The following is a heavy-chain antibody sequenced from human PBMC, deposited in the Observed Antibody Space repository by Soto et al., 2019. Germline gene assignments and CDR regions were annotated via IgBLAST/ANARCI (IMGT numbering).Heavy chain of an antibody. CDR1: GGSISNFY. CDR3: ARAPMVLSRSYFDS. CDR2: ISYSGNT. V-gene: IGHV4-59*01. D-gene: IGHD2-8*01. J-gene: IGHJ4*02. Sequence: SETLSLTCTVSGGSISNFYWSWIRQPPGKGLEWIGYISYSGNTNYNPSLKSRVSRSVDTSTNQLSLNLTSVTAADTAVYYCARAPMVLSRSYFDSWGQGTPVTVSS.